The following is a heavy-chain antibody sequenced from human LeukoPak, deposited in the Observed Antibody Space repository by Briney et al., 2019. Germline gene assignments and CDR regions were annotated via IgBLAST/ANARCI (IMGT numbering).Heavy chain of an antibody. Sequence: ASVKVSCKASGYTFTSYYMHWVRQAPGQGLEWMGGIIPIFGTANYAQKFQGRVTITADESTSTAYMELSSLRSEDTAVYYCARGGAGFDYWGQGTLVTVSS. D-gene: IGHD1-26*01. CDR3: ARGGAGFDY. CDR2: IIPIFGTA. J-gene: IGHJ4*02. CDR1: GYTFTSYY. V-gene: IGHV1-69*13.